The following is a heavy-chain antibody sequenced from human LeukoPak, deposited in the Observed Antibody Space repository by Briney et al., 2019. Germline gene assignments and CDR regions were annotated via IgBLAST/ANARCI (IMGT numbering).Heavy chain of an antibody. J-gene: IGHJ5*02. V-gene: IGHV4-39*07. CDR2: IYYSRST. CDR3: ARDGDSKGGPMESENWFDP. CDR1: GGSISSSSYY. Sequence: PSETLSLTGTVSGGSISSSSYYWGWIRQPPGKGLEWIGSIYYSRSTYYNPSLKSRVTISVDTSKNQFSLKLSSVTAADTAVYYCARDGDSKGGPMESENWFDPWGQGTLVTVSS. D-gene: IGHD4-11*01.